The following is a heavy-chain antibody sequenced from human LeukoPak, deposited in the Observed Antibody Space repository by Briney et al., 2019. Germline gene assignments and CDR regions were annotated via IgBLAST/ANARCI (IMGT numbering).Heavy chain of an antibody. J-gene: IGHJ4*02. V-gene: IGHV3-23*01. CDR1: GFTFSTYA. D-gene: IGHD3-10*01. CDR2: ISGSGGST. Sequence: GGSLRLSCSASGFTFSTYAMSWVRQAPGKGLEWVSAISGSGGSTYYADSVKGRFTISRDNSKNTLYLQMNSLRAEDTAVYYCAKASGSGTYYKSPFDYWGQGTLVTVSS. CDR3: AKASGSGTYYKSPFDY.